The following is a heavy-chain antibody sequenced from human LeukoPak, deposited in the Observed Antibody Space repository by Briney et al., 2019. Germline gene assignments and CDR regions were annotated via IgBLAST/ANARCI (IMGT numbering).Heavy chain of an antibody. CDR2: INHSGST. Sequence: PSETLSLTCAVYGGSFSGYYWSWIRQPPAKGLEWIGEINHSGSTNYNPSLKSRVTISVDTSKNQFSLKLSSVTAADTAVYYCARVSRLRGNYDFWSGYYFAYWGQGTLVTVSS. V-gene: IGHV4-34*01. CDR1: GGSFSGYY. CDR3: ARVSRLRGNYDFWSGYYFAY. D-gene: IGHD3-3*01. J-gene: IGHJ4*02.